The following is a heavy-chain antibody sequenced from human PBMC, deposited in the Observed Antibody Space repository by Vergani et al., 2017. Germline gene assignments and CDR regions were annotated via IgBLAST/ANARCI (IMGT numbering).Heavy chain of an antibody. V-gene: IGHV1-69*06. Sequence: QVQLVQSGAEVKKPGSSVKVSCKASGGTFSSYAISWVRQAPGQGLEWMGGIIPIFGTANYAQKFQGRVTITADKSTSTAYMELSSLRSEDTAVYYCARDQRFGPGLYDSRNAAFDIWGQGTMVTVSS. CDR2: IIPIFGTA. CDR1: GGTFSSYA. J-gene: IGHJ3*02. CDR3: ARDQRFGPGLYDSRNAAFDI. D-gene: IGHD3-22*01.